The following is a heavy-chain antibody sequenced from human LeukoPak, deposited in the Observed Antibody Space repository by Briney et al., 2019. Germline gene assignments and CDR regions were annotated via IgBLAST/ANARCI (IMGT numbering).Heavy chain of an antibody. J-gene: IGHJ6*03. CDR3: ARDSAYGDMDHYMDV. D-gene: IGHD4-17*01. Sequence: SETLSLTCTVSGGSISSYYWSWIRQPPGKGLGWGGYIYYSGSTNYNPSLKSRVTISVDTSKNQFSLKLSSVTAADTAVYYCARDSAYGDMDHYMDVWGKGTTVTVS. CDR1: GGSISSYY. CDR2: IYYSGST. V-gene: IGHV4-59*01.